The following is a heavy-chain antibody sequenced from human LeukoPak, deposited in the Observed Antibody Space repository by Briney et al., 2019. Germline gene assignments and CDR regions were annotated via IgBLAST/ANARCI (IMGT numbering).Heavy chain of an antibody. CDR1: GFTFSSYA. D-gene: IGHD3-10*01. CDR2: ISGSGGST. J-gene: IGHJ6*02. Sequence: GGSLRLSCAASGFTFSSYAMSWVRQAPGKGLEWVSAISGSGGSTCYADSVKGRFTISRDNSKNTLYLQMNSLRAEDTAVYYCAKGRMVRGVIITAHYYYYGMDVWGQGTTVTVSS. V-gene: IGHV3-23*01. CDR3: AKGRMVRGVIITAHYYYYGMDV.